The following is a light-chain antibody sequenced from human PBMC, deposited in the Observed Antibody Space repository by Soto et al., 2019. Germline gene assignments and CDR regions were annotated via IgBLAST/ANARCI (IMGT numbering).Light chain of an antibody. CDR3: SSYTSCSTLYV. CDR1: SSDVGSYNY. Sequence: QSVLTKPASVSGSPGQSITISYTGTSSDVGSYNYVSWYQQHPGKAPRLMIYASSNRPSGVSHRFSGSRSGNTASLTISGLQAEDEADYFCSSYTSCSTLYVYGSGTKVTVL. CDR2: ASS. V-gene: IGLV2-14*01. J-gene: IGLJ1*01.